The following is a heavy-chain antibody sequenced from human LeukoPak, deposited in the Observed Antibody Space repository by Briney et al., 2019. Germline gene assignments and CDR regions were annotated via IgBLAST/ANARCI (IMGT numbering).Heavy chain of an antibody. CDR2: ISSSGSTI. Sequence: GGSLGLSCAASGFIFSSYEMNWVRQAPGKGLEWVSYISSSGSTIYYADSVKGRFTISRDNAKNSLYLQMNSLRAEDTAVYYCARDSGPGYSSSWYDYWGQGTLVTVSS. CDR3: ARDSGPGYSSSWYDY. D-gene: IGHD6-13*01. J-gene: IGHJ4*02. CDR1: GFIFSSYE. V-gene: IGHV3-48*03.